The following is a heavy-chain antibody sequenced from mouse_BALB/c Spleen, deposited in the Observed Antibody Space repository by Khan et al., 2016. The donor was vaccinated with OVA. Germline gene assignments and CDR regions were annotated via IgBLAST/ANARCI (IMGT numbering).Heavy chain of an antibody. CDR3: AIDPYYYGSKYAMDY. CDR1: GFTFSSYG. CDR2: INSNGGST. Sequence: EVELVESGGGLVQPGGSLTLSCAASGFTFSSYGMSWVRQTPDKRLELVATINSNGGSTYYPDNVKGRFSISRDNAKNTLFLQMSSLKSEDTAMYYCAIDPYYYGSKYAMDYWGQGTSVTVSS. D-gene: IGHD1-1*01. V-gene: IGHV5-6-3*01. J-gene: IGHJ4*01.